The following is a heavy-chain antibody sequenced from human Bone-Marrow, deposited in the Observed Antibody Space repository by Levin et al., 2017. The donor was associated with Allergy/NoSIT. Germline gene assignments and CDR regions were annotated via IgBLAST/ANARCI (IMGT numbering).Heavy chain of an antibody. Sequence: SETLSLTCTVSGGSISSSSYYWGWIRQPPGKGLEWIGSIYYSGSTYYNPSLKSRVTISVDTSKNQFSLKLSSVTAADTAVYYCARHLKIGYCSGGSCYPRNSDAFDIWGQGTMVTVSS. CDR2: IYYSGST. CDR3: ARHLKIGYCSGGSCYPRNSDAFDI. CDR1: GGSISSSSYY. D-gene: IGHD2-15*01. J-gene: IGHJ3*02. V-gene: IGHV4-39*01.